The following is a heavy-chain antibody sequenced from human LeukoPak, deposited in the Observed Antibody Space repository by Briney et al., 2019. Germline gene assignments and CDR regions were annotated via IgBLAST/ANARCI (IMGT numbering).Heavy chain of an antibody. V-gene: IGHV4-59*01. D-gene: IGHD1-26*01. J-gene: IGHJ6*02. CDR1: GGSISSYY. CDR3: ARDTRSRASRAPLAGLTDYYYYYGMDV. Sequence: SETLSLTCTVSGGSISSYYWSWIRQPPGKGLGWIGYIYYSGSTNYNPSLKSRVTISVDTSKNQFSLKLSSVTAADTAVYYCARDTRSRASRAPLAGLTDYYYYYGMDVWGQGTTVTVSS. CDR2: IYYSGST.